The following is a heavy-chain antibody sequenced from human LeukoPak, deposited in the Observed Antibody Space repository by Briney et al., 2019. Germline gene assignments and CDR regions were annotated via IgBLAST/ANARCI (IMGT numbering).Heavy chain of an antibody. CDR1: GGTFSSYA. V-gene: IGHV1-69*04. Sequence: SVKVSCKASGGTFSSYAICWVRQAPGQGLEWMGRIIPILGIANYAQKFQGRVTITADKSTSTAYMELSSLRSEDTAVYYCARAGAYSYGAHNWFDPWGQGTLVTVSS. CDR2: IIPILGIA. CDR3: ARAGAYSYGAHNWFDP. D-gene: IGHD5-18*01. J-gene: IGHJ5*02.